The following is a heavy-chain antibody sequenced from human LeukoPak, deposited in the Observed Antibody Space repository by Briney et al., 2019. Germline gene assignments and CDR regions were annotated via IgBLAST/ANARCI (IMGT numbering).Heavy chain of an antibody. J-gene: IGHJ6*02. D-gene: IGHD3-10*01. Sequence: GGSLRLSCAASGFTVSSNYMSWVRQAPGKGLEWVSLISGDGGSTYYADSVKGRFTISRDNSKNSLYLQMNSLRTEDTALYYCAKSAQWFGELLYYYGMDVWGQGTTVTVSS. V-gene: IGHV3-43*02. CDR2: ISGDGGST. CDR1: GFTVSSNY. CDR3: AKSAQWFGELLYYYGMDV.